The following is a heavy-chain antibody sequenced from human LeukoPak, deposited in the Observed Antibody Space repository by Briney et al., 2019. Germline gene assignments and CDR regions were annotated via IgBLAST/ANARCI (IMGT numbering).Heavy chain of an antibody. V-gene: IGHV3-30-3*01. Sequence: GRSLRLSCAASGFTFTAYLIHWACQAPGKGLEWVAVMSSDGNAMFYADSVKGRFTISRDNSKNTLYLQMNSLRAEDTAVYYCVRESEYYFDHSASFDYWGQGTLVTVSS. CDR1: GFTFTAYL. CDR3: VRESEYYFDHSASFDY. J-gene: IGHJ4*02. D-gene: IGHD3-22*01. CDR2: MSSDGNAM.